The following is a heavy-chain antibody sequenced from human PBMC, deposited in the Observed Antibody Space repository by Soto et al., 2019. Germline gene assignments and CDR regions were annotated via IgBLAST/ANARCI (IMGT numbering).Heavy chain of an antibody. V-gene: IGHV3-33*01. D-gene: IGHD1-20*01. CDR3: ARDSIRVPADFDY. Sequence: GGSLRLSCAASGFTFTNYGFHWVRQAPGKGLEWVAAIWSDGNNRYNGGAVEGRFTLSKDNSKNMLYLQMNDLRVEDTALYYCARDSIRVPADFDYWGQGTLVTVSS. CDR2: IWSDGNNR. J-gene: IGHJ4*02. CDR1: GFTFTNYG.